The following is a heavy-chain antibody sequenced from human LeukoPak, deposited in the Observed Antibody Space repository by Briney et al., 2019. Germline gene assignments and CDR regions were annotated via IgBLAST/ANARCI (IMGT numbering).Heavy chain of an antibody. CDR2: ISSSSNYI. Sequence: SGGSLRLSCAASGFTFSSYSMNWVRRAPGKGLEWVSSISSSSNYIYYADSVKGRFTISRDNAKNSLYLQMNSLRAEDTAVYYCARGGSGWYHWFDSWGQGTLVTVSS. J-gene: IGHJ5*01. D-gene: IGHD6-19*01. CDR3: ARGGSGWYHWFDS. V-gene: IGHV3-21*01. CDR1: GFTFSSYS.